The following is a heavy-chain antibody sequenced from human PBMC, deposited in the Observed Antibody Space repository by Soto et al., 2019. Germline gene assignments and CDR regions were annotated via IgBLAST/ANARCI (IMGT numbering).Heavy chain of an antibody. D-gene: IGHD2-21*01. CDR3: ARGLIVVVIATFDY. J-gene: IGHJ4*02. CDR1: GFTFSSYW. Sequence: GGSLRLSCAASGFTFSSYWMSWVRQAPGKGLEWVANIKQDGSEKYYVDSVKGRFTISRDNAKNSLYLQMNSLRAEDTAVYYCARGLIVVVIATFDYWGQGTLVTVSS. CDR2: IKQDGSEK. V-gene: IGHV3-7*01.